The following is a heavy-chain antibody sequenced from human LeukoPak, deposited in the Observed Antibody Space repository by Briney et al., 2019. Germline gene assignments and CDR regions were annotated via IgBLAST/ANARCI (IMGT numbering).Heavy chain of an antibody. Sequence: ASVKVSCKASGYTFTGYYMHWVRQAPGQGLEWMGWINPNSGGTNYAQKFQGRVTMTRDTSISTAYMELSRLRSDDTAVYYCARVGSGSGSSQLFGAFDIWGQGTMVTVSS. D-gene: IGHD6-6*01. CDR3: ARVGSGSGSSQLFGAFDI. CDR1: GYTFTGYY. V-gene: IGHV1-2*02. J-gene: IGHJ3*02. CDR2: INPNSGGT.